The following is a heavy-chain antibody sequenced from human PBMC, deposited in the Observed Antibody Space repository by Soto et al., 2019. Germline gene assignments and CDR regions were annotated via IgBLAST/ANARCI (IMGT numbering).Heavy chain of an antibody. CDR2: ISGSGSTI. V-gene: IGHV3-11*01. J-gene: IGHJ4*02. D-gene: IGHD6-13*01. CDR1: GFTFSYYY. CDR3: ARLGSIAAAGTPDY. Sequence: GGSLRLSCAASGFTFSYYYMSWFRQAPGKGLEWVSYISGSGSTIHDADSVKGRFTISRDNAKNSLDLQMNSLRAEDTAVYYRARLGSIAAAGTPDYWGQGTLVTVSS.